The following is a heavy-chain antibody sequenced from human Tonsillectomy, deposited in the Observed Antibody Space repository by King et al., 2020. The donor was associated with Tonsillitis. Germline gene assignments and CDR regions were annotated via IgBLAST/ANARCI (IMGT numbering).Heavy chain of an antibody. D-gene: IGHD5-12*01. CDR3: AKDKWPNTLPGLTMDV. Sequence: EVQLVESGGGLVQPGGSLRLSCAASGFTFSSYAMSWVRQAPGKGLEWVSSISATGGTTYYAESVKGRFTISRDNSRNTLLLQMNSLRAEDTDVYFCAKDKWPNTLPGLTMDVWGQGTTVTVSS. V-gene: IGHV3-23*04. CDR1: GFTFSSYA. J-gene: IGHJ6*02. CDR2: ISATGGTT.